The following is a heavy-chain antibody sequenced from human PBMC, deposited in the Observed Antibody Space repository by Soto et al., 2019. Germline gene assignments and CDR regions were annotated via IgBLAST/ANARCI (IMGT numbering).Heavy chain of an antibody. Sequence: GASVKLSCKDSGGTFRSNTISWVRQAPGQGLEWMGRIIPIRGIANYAQKFQGRVTLTSDTSTSTAYMELSRLRSEDTAVYFCARDSIVARYYFDYWGQGTPVTVSS. CDR3: ARDSIVARYYFDY. V-gene: IGHV1-69*04. J-gene: IGHJ4*02. CDR2: IIPIRGIA. CDR1: GGTFRSNT. D-gene: IGHD6-6*01.